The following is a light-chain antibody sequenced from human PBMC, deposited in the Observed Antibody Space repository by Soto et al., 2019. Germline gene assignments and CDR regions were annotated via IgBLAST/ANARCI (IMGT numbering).Light chain of an antibody. J-gene: IGKJ4*01. CDR3: QQSYSTPLT. CDR1: QSISSY. V-gene: IGKV1-39*01. CDR2: AAS. Sequence: DIQMTQSPSSLSASVGDRVTITCRASQSISSYLNWYQQKPGKAPKLLIYAASSLQSGVPSRFSGSGSGTDFTLTISSLQPEDFETYYCQQSYSTPLTVGGGTKVEIK.